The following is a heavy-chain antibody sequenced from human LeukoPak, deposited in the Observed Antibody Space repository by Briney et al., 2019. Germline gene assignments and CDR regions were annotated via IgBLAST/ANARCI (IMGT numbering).Heavy chain of an antibody. CDR1: GGSFSGYY. D-gene: IGHD1-26*01. J-gene: IGHJ4*02. CDR2: IYSGGST. V-gene: IGHV3-53*01. CDR3: ARDGLVGALDY. Sequence: TSETLSLTCAVYGGSFSGYYWSWIRQPPGKGLEWVSVIYSGGSTYYADSVKGRFTISRDNSKNTLYLQMNSLRAEDTAVYYCARDGLVGALDYWGQGTLVTVSS.